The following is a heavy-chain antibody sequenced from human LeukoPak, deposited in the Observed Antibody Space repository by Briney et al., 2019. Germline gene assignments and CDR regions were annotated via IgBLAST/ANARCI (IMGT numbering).Heavy chain of an antibody. J-gene: IGHJ4*02. CDR1: GYTFTSYA. V-gene: IGHV1-3*01. CDR3: ARDHFCSSTSCYRELGY. Sequence: ASVKVSCKASGYTFTSYAMHWVRQAPGQRLEWMGWINAGNGNTKYSQKFQGRVTITRDTSASTAYMELSSLRSEDTAVYYCARDHFCSSTSCYRELGYWGQGTLVTVSS. D-gene: IGHD2-2*01. CDR2: INAGNGNT.